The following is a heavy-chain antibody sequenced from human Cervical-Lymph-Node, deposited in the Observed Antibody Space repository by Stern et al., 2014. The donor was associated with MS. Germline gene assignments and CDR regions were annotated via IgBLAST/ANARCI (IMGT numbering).Heavy chain of an antibody. CDR3: ARPDDYSTYPMGAIDV. CDR1: GFTFSSYC. D-gene: IGHD4-11*01. V-gene: IGHV3-21*01. CDR2: ISSDSTYI. Sequence: EMQLVESGGGLVKPGESLRLSCAASGFTFSSYCMNWVRQAPGKGLEWVSSISSDSTYIYYADSVRGRFTISRDNAKNSLYLQMNSLRAEDTAVYFCARPDDYSTYPMGAIDVWGQGTTVTVSS. J-gene: IGHJ6*02.